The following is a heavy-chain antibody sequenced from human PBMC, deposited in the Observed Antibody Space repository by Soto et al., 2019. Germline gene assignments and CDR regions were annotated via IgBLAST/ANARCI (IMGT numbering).Heavy chain of an antibody. CDR3: ANLEAEGYYYHGMDV. Sequence: QVQLVQSGAEVKKPGSSVKVSCKASVGTFSNYAINWVRQAPGQGLEWMGGITPIFGSANYAQKFQGRVTIIADKSTNTVYMELSSLRSEDTAVYYCANLEAEGYYYHGMDVWGQGTTVTVSS. CDR1: VGTFSNYA. V-gene: IGHV1-69*06. J-gene: IGHJ6*02. CDR2: ITPIFGSA.